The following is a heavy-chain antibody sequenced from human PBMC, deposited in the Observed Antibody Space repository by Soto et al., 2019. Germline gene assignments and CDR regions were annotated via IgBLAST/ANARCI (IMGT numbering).Heavy chain of an antibody. J-gene: IGHJ4*02. CDR2: IIPIFGTA. D-gene: IGHD3-22*01. CDR1: GGTFSSYA. CDR3: ASHYDSSGYYYSGLDY. V-gene: IGHV1-69*12. Sequence: QVQLVQSGAEVKKPGSSVKVSCKASGGTFSSYAISWVRQSPGQGLEWMGGIIPIFGTADYAQKFQGRVTITADESTSTGNMELSSLRSEDTAVYYCASHYDSSGYYYSGLDYWGQGTLVTVSA.